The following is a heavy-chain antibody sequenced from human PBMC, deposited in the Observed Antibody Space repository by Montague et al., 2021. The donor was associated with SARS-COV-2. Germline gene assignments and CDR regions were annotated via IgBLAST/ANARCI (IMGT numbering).Heavy chain of an antibody. D-gene: IGHD2-21*02. Sequence: SLRLSCEAYGFTFTTHWMNWVRQAPGKGLEWVANINKDGSQKYYXDSVKGRFTISRDNARNSLFLQMTGLRAEDTAVYYCTALRRTDPFDYWGQGNLVTVSS. CDR3: TALRRTDPFDY. CDR1: GFTFTTHW. CDR2: INKDGSQK. V-gene: IGHV3-7*01. J-gene: IGHJ4*02.